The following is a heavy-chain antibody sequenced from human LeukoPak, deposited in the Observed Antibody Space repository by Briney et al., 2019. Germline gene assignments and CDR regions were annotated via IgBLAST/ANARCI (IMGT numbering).Heavy chain of an antibody. CDR1: GFTFGDHA. CDR2: IRSKTHGGTT. CDR3: SRDATIAVRRALGRYLYYYYMDV. D-gene: IGHD6-6*01. J-gene: IGHJ6*03. Sequence: GGSLRLSCSASGFTFGDHAMSWVRQAPGKGLEWVGFIRSKTHGGTTEYAASVEGRYTISRDDSKSIAFLQMNSLKTEDTAVYYCSRDATIAVRRALGRYLYYYYMDVWGKGTTVTVSS. V-gene: IGHV3-49*04.